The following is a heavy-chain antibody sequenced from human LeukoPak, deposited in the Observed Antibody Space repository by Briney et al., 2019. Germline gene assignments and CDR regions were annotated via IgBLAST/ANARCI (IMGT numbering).Heavy chain of an antibody. V-gene: IGHV4-59*01. CDR1: GGSISSYY. Sequence: SETLSLTCTVSGGSISSYYWSWIRQPPGKGLEWIGYIYYSGSTNYNPSLKSRVTISVDTSKNQFSLKLSSVTAADTAVYYCARAPYDFWCGYHFDYWGQGTLVTVSS. CDR3: ARAPYDFWCGYHFDY. D-gene: IGHD3-3*01. J-gene: IGHJ4*02. CDR2: IYYSGST.